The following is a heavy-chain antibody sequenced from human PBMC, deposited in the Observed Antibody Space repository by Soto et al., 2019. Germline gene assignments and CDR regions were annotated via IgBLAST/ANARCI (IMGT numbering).Heavy chain of an antibody. J-gene: IGHJ6*02. CDR3: ASGPLPIIVGVTTGYYYCLDV. CDR2: LYPRRST. Sequence: PSKSLSLTWAVDVGSVSGYYCSWIRQPPGKGLECIGQLYPRRSTNSPPSLTRRVTISVATSKNPSSLKLSSVTAADTAVYYCASGPLPIIVGVTTGYYYCLDVCRQGTTVPVSS. CDR1: VGSVSGYY. V-gene: IGHV4-34*01. D-gene: IGHD1-26*01.